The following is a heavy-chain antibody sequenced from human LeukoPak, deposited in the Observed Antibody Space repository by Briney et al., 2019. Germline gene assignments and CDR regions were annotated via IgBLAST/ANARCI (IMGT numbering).Heavy chain of an antibody. Sequence: ASVKVSCKASGGTFRNYAFSWVRQAPGHGLEWMGGIIPFLGTPNYAQKFQGRVTIAADESTTTVSMELSSLRSEDTAFYYCARGGSYSMAIDYWGQGTLVTVSS. CDR2: IIPFLGTP. CDR3: ARGGSYSMAIDY. J-gene: IGHJ4*02. D-gene: IGHD1-26*01. CDR1: GGTFRNYA. V-gene: IGHV1-69*13.